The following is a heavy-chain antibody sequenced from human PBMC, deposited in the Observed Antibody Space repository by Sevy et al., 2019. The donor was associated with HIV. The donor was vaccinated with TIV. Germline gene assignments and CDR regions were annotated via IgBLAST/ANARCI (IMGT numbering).Heavy chain of an antibody. Sequence: GGSLRLSCAASGFTFSSAWMSWVRQAPGKGLEWVGRIQSKTDGGTTDYAASVKGRFTISRDDSVNTLYLQMNSLTTDDTAVHYCTTDTSTGYFDWLLDFDYWGQGTLVTVSS. CDR2: IQSKTDGGTT. CDR3: TTDTSTGYFDWLLDFDY. J-gene: IGHJ4*02. V-gene: IGHV3-15*01. D-gene: IGHD3-9*01. CDR1: GFTFSSAW.